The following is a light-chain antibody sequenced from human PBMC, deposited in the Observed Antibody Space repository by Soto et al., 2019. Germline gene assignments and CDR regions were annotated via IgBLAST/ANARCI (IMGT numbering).Light chain of an antibody. Sequence: DIQMTQSPSTLSASVGDRVTITCRASQSISSWLAWYQQKPGKAPKLLIYKASSLESGVPPRFSGSGSGTEFTLTISSLQPDDFATYYCQQYDIYPFTFGPGPKVDIK. CDR1: QSISSW. V-gene: IGKV1-5*03. CDR2: KAS. J-gene: IGKJ3*01. CDR3: QQYDIYPFT.